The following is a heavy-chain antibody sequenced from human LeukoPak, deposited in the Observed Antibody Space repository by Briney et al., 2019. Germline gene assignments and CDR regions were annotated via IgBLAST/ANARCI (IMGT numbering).Heavy chain of an antibody. CDR1: GFTFSGSA. Sequence: GGSLRLSCAASGFTFSGSAMHWVRQASGKGLEWVGRIRSKANSYATAYAASAKGRFTISRDDAKNTAYLQMNSLKTEDTAVYYCTSPNCSSTSCYSLAFDIWGQGTMVTVSS. CDR3: TSPNCSSTSCYSLAFDI. J-gene: IGHJ3*02. CDR2: IRSKANSYAT. V-gene: IGHV3-73*01. D-gene: IGHD2-2*01.